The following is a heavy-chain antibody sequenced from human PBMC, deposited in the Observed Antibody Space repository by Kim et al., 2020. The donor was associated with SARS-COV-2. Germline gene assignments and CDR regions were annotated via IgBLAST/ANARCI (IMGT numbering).Heavy chain of an antibody. J-gene: IGHJ4*02. D-gene: IGHD5-12*01. CDR3: ARRVDGYNYLFDY. V-gene: IGHV5-51*01. Sequence: YSPSFQGQVTISADKSISTAYLQWSSLKASDTAMYYCARRVDGYNYLFDYWGQGTLVTVSS.